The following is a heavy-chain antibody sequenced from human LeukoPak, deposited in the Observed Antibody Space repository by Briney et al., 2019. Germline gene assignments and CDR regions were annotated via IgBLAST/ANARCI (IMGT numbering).Heavy chain of an antibody. CDR2: IFYSGST. Sequence: PSETLSLTCTVSGGSISTSNYYWGWIRQPPGKGLEWIGNIFYSGSTYYSPSLKSRVTISLDTSKNQFSLKLSSVTAADTAVYYCARLSAAKGVYYYYYMDVWGKGTTVTISS. J-gene: IGHJ6*03. CDR1: GGSISTSNYY. V-gene: IGHV4-39*07. D-gene: IGHD2-15*01. CDR3: ARLSAAKGVYYYYYMDV.